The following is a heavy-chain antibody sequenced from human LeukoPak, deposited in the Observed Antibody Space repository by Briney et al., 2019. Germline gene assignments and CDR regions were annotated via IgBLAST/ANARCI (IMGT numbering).Heavy chain of an antibody. J-gene: IGHJ4*02. D-gene: IGHD6-13*01. CDR3: ARGAAAGSIY. CDR2: IYYSGST. CDR1: GGSISSGGYS. V-gene: IGHV4-30-4*07. Sequence: SETLSLTCAVSGGSISSGGYSWSWIRQPPGKGLEWIGYIYYSGSTYYNPSLKSRVTISVDTSKNQFSLKLSSVTAADTAVYYCARGAAAGSIYWGQGTLVTVSS.